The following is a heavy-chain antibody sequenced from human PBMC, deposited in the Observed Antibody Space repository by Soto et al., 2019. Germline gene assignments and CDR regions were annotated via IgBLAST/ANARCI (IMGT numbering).Heavy chain of an antibody. CDR3: AKDSYSNTPYYYYYMDV. V-gene: IGHV3-23*01. D-gene: IGHD4-4*01. J-gene: IGHJ6*03. CDR1: GFSFSSYA. Sequence: GGSLRLSCAASGFSFSSYAMSWVRQAPGKGLEWVSAISGSGGSTDYADSGKGRFTISRDNSKNTLCLQMNSLRAEDTAVYYCAKDSYSNTPYYYYYMDVWGKGTTVTVSS. CDR2: ISGSGGST.